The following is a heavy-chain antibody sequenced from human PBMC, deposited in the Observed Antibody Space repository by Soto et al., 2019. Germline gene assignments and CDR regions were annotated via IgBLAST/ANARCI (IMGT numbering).Heavy chain of an antibody. CDR2: ISSSGSTI. Sequence: EVQLVESGGGLVQPGGSLRLSCAASGFTFSSYEMNWVRQAPGKGREWVSYISSSGSTIYYEDSVKGRFTFSRDNAKNSLYLQMNRLRAEDTAVYYCARDRIAVAVELFDYWGQGTLVTVSS. CDR1: GFTFSSYE. V-gene: IGHV3-48*03. J-gene: IGHJ4*02. D-gene: IGHD6-19*01. CDR3: ARDRIAVAVELFDY.